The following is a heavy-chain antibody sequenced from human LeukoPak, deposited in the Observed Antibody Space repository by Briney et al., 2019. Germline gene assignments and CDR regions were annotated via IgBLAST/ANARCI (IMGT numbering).Heavy chain of an antibody. CDR1: GFTFSSYS. CDR2: ISSSSYI. CDR3: ARDGRATAMGYYYYYGMDV. D-gene: IGHD5-18*01. V-gene: IGHV3-21*01. Sequence: GGSLRLSCAASGFTFSSYSMNWVRQAPGKGLEWVSSISSSSYIYYADSVKGRFTISRDNAKNSLYLQMNSLRAEDTAVYYCARDGRATAMGYYYYYGMDVWGQGTTVTVSS. J-gene: IGHJ6*02.